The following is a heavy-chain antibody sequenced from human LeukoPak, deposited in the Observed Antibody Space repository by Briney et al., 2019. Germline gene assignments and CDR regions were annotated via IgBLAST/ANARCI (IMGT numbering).Heavy chain of an antibody. D-gene: IGHD4-17*01. J-gene: IGHJ3*02. CDR3: ARDPNGDYIGAFDM. V-gene: IGHV3-23*01. CDR2: IRGGGGSA. CDR1: GFTFSAYA. Sequence: GGSLRLSCTASGFTFSAYAMMWVRQAPGKGPEWVSAIRGGGGSAFYADPVKGRFTISRDNAKYPLFWQMNSRRAEDTAVYYCARDPNGDYIGAFDMWGPGTMVTVSS.